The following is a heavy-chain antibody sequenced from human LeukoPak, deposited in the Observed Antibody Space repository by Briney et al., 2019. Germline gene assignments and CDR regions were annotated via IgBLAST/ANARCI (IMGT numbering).Heavy chain of an antibody. CDR2: IKQDGSEK. Sequence: GGSLRLSCAASGFTFSTYWMTWVRQAPGKGLEWVANIKQDGSEKYSVDSMKGRFTISRDNAKNSLYLQMNSLRADDTAVYYCARDEARYSSGYYPNWSDPSGQGTLVTVSS. CDR1: GFTFSTYW. J-gene: IGHJ5*02. CDR3: ARDEARYSSGYYPNWSDP. V-gene: IGHV3-7*05. D-gene: IGHD3-22*01.